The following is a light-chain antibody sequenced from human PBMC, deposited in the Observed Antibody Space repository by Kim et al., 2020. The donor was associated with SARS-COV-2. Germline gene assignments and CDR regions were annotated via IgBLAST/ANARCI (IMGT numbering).Light chain of an antibody. V-gene: IGLV3-1*01. Sequence: VSPGHTASITCSGDKLGDKYASWYQQKPGPSPVLVIYQDSKRPSGIPERFSGSNSGNTATLTITGTQAMDEADYYCQSWDSSSVVFGGGTQLTVL. J-gene: IGLJ2*01. CDR3: QSWDSSSVV. CDR2: QDS. CDR1: KLGDKY.